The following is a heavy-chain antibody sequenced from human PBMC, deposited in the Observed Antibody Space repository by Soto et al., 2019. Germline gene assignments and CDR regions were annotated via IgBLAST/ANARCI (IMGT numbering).Heavy chain of an antibody. CDR1: AYTFTRYV. CDR2: ISAYNGNT. V-gene: IGHV1-18*04. Sequence: YCGTSAYTFTRYVISWVRQAPGQGLEWMGWISAYNGNTNYAQKLQGRVTMTTDTSTSTAYMELRSLRSDDTAVYYCAQNRDGHNHCGQGTLVTVSS. J-gene: IGHJ4*02. CDR3: AQNRDGHNH.